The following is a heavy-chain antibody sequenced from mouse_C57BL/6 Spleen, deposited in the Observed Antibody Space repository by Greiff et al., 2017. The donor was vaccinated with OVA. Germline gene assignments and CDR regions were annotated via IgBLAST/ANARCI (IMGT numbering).Heavy chain of an antibody. J-gene: IGHJ4*01. CDR1: GYTFTSYW. V-gene: IGHV1-50*01. CDR2: IDPSDSYT. Sequence: QVQLQQPGAELVKPGASVKLSCKASGYTFTSYWMQWVKQRPGQGLEWIGEIDPSDSYTNYNQKFKGKATLTVDTSSSTAYMQLSSLTSEDSAVYYCARSNYYGSRYAMDYWGQGTSVTVSS. D-gene: IGHD1-1*01. CDR3: ARSNYYGSRYAMDY.